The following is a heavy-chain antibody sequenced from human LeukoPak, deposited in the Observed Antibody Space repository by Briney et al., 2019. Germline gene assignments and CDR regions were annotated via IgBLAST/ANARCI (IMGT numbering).Heavy chain of an antibody. J-gene: IGHJ4*02. V-gene: IGHV1-24*01. Sequence: ASVKVSCKVSGYTLTELSMHWVRQAPGKGLEWMGGFDPEGGETIYAQKFQGRVTMTEDTSTDTAYMELSSLRSEDTAVYYCATVRTYYYDSSGYPKLAYYFDYWGQGTLVTVSS. CDR2: FDPEGGET. D-gene: IGHD3-22*01. CDR1: GYTLTELS. CDR3: ATVRTYYYDSSGYPKLAYYFDY.